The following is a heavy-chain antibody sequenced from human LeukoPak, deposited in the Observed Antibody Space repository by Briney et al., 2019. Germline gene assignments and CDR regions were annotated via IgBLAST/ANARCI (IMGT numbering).Heavy chain of an antibody. D-gene: IGHD6-19*01. CDR2: INSDGSST. CDR3: ARDGVAVAGIPWYAFDI. CDR1: GFTFSSYW. Sequence: GGSLRLSCAASGFTFSSYWMHWVRQAPGKGLVWVSRINSDGSSTSYADSVKGRFTISRDNAKNTLYLQMNSLRAEDTAVYYCARDGVAVAGIPWYAFDIWGQGTMVTVSS. J-gene: IGHJ3*02. V-gene: IGHV3-74*01.